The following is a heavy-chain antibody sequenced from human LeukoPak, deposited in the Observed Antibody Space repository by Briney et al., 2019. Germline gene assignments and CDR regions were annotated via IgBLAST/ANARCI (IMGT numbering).Heavy chain of an antibody. CDR1: GFTFSSYA. CDR3: AKRDYGSGSYPFDY. D-gene: IGHD3-10*01. V-gene: IGHV3-23*01. J-gene: IGHJ4*02. CDR2: ISGSGGST. Sequence: GGSLRLSCAASGFTFSSYAMSWVRQAPGKGLEWVSAISGSGGSTYYADPVKGRFTISRDNSKNTLYLQMNSLRAEDTAVYYCAKRDYGSGSYPFDYWGQGTLVTVSS.